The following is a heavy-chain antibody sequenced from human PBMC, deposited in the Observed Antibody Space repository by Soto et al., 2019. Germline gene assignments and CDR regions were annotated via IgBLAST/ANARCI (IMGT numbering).Heavy chain of an antibody. V-gene: IGHV3-15*01. D-gene: IGHD1-1*01. J-gene: IGHJ6*02. CDR1: GFTFSNAW. Sequence: PGGSLRLSCAASGFTFSNAWMSWVRQAPGKGLEWVGRIKSKTDGGTTDYAAPVKGRFTISRDDSKNTLYLQMNSLKTEDTAVYYCTTVGNNWNDAGGLGRRDGMDVWGQGTTVTVSS. CDR3: TTVGNNWNDAGGLGRRDGMDV. CDR2: IKSKTDGGTT.